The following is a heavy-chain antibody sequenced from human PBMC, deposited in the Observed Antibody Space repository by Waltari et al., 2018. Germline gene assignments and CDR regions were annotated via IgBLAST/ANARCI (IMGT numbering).Heavy chain of an antibody. V-gene: IGHV3-43D*04. CDR1: GFTFDDFA. Sequence: EVQLEESGGGVVQPGGSLRLSCAASGFTFDDFAMPWVRQAPGKGLEWVSLITWDGRSTYYADSVKGRFAISRDNGKDFLYLQMNSLRPEDTALYYCVKEAAGYDSLIANGLDVWGQGTTVTVSS. CDR2: ITWDGRST. CDR3: VKEAAGYDSLIANGLDV. D-gene: IGHD3-9*01. J-gene: IGHJ6*02.